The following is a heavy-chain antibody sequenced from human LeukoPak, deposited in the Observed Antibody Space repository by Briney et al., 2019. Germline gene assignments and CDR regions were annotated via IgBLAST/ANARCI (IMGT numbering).Heavy chain of an antibody. V-gene: IGHV1-2*02. J-gene: IGHJ5*02. Sequence: ASVKVSCKASGYTFSGYYIHWVQQAPGQGLEWMGWINPNSGGTNYAQKFQGRVTMTRDTSISTAYMELSRLRSDDTAVYYCGRHKYDSSGHNWFDPWGRGTLVTVSS. CDR3: GRHKYDSSGHNWFDP. CDR2: INPNSGGT. D-gene: IGHD3-22*01. CDR1: GYTFSGYY.